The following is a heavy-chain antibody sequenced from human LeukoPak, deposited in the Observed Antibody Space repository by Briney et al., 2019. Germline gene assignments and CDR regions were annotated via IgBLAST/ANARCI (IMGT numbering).Heavy chain of an antibody. CDR3: ANSGY. V-gene: IGHV3-21*04. CDR2: LSSGGNYI. J-gene: IGHJ4*02. CDR1: GFTFSSCS. D-gene: IGHD6-25*01. Sequence: GGSLRLSCAASGFTFSSCSMNWVRQAPGRGLEWVSSLSSGGNYIYYADSVKGRFTSSRDNAKNSLYLQMNSLRAEDTAVYYCANSGYWGQGTLVTVSS.